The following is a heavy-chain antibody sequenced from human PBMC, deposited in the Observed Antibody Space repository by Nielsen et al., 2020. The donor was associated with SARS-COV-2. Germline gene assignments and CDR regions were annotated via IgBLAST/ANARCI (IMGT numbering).Heavy chain of an antibody. CDR2: IIPIFGTA. D-gene: IGHD6-13*01. CDR3: ARGGRRKSSSWGGAFDI. Sequence: SVKVSCKASGGTFSSYAISWVRQAPGQGLEWMGGIIPIFGTANYAQKFQGRVTITADESTSTAYMELSSLRSEDTAVYYCARGGRRKSSSWGGAFDIWGQGTMVTVSS. CDR1: GGTFSSYA. V-gene: IGHV1-69*13. J-gene: IGHJ3*02.